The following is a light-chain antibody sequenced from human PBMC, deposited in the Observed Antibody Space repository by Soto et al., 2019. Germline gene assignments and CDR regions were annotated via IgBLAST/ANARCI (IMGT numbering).Light chain of an antibody. CDR3: QQYNSYSWT. CDR1: QSISSW. Sequence: DIQMTQSPSTLSASVGDRVTITCRASQSISSWLAWYQQKPGKAPKVLIYDAPSLESGVPSRFSGSGSGTEFSLPISSLQPDDFATYYCQQYNSYSWTFGQATK. CDR2: DAP. J-gene: IGKJ1*01. V-gene: IGKV1-5*01.